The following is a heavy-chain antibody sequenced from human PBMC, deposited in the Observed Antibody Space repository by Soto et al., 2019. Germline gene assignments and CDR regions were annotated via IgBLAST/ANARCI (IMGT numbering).Heavy chain of an antibody. CDR3: VYRMDV. CDR1: GYTFTSYG. D-gene: IGHD3-16*02. V-gene: IGHV1-18*01. CDR2: ISPNNGNT. Sequence: ASVKVSCKASGYTFTSYGISWVRQAPGQGLEWMGWISPNNGNTNYAQKFQGRVTITADKSTSTAYMELSSLRSEDTAVYYCVYRMDVWGQGTTVTVSS. J-gene: IGHJ6*02.